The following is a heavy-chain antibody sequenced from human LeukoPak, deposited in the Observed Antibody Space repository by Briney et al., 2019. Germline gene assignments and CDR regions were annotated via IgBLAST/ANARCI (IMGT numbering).Heavy chain of an antibody. V-gene: IGHV1-8*03. Sequence: ASVKVSCKASGYTFTSYDINWVRQATGQGLEWMGWMNPNSGNTGYAQKFQGRVTITRNTSISTAYMELSSLRSEDTAVYYCARGSGSYYDFDYWGQGTLVTVSS. CDR2: MNPNSGNT. CDR3: ARGSGSYYDFDY. D-gene: IGHD1-26*01. J-gene: IGHJ4*02. CDR1: GYTFTSYD.